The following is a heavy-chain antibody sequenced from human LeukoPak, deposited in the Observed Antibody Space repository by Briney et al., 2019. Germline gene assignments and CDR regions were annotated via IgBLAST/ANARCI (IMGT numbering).Heavy chain of an antibody. Sequence: SETLSLTCTVSGGSISGYYWSWIRQPPGKGLEWIGYIYYSGGTYYNPSLKSRVTISVDTSKNQFSLKLSSVTAADTAVYYCARVEAYYDFWSGYYTGNNWFDPWGQGTLVTVSS. CDR3: ARVEAYYDFWSGYYTGNNWFDP. CDR1: GGSISGYY. CDR2: IYYSGGT. V-gene: IGHV4-30-4*01. D-gene: IGHD3-3*01. J-gene: IGHJ5*02.